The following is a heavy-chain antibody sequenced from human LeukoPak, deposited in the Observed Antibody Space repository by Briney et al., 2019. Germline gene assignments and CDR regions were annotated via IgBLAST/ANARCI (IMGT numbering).Heavy chain of an antibody. V-gene: IGHV3-30*02. CDR2: IWHDGSNK. CDR1: GFTLSSYG. J-gene: IGHJ4*02. CDR3: AKDLNPREAGATIDY. Sequence: PGGSLRLSCTASGFTLSSYGMHWVRQAPGKGLEWVTAIWHDGSNKYYADSVKGRFTISRDNSKNTLYLQMNSLRAEDTAVYHCAKDLNPREAGATIDYWGQGTLVTVSS. D-gene: IGHD1-26*01.